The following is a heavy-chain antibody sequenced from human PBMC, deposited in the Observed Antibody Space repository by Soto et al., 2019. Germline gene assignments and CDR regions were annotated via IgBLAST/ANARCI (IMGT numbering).Heavy chain of an antibody. D-gene: IGHD3-16*02. CDR3: ARDRGYDYVSGSCRYAFEI. CDR2: IYYSGST. Sequence: PSETLYLTCAASGGSFSSSLWSWILQHPGNGLEWIGYIYYSGSTKYNPSLKSRFTISVDTSKNQFSLKLRSVTAEDTAVYYCARDRGYDYVSGSCRYAFEIWGQGTMVTVSS. J-gene: IGHJ3*02. CDR1: GGSFSSSL. V-gene: IGHV4-59*01.